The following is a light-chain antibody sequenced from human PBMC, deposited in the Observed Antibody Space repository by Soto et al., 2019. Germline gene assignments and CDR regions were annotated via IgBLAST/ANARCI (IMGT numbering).Light chain of an antibody. CDR2: GAS. Sequence: EVVLTHSPATLSLSPCERATLSCRASQSINDFLAWYQQKPGQAPRLLIYGASSRATGIPDRFSGSGSGTDFTLTISSLEPEDFAVYYCQQYGSSPRTFGQGTKVDNK. CDR3: QQYGSSPRT. V-gene: IGKV3-20*01. CDR1: QSINDF. J-gene: IGKJ1*01.